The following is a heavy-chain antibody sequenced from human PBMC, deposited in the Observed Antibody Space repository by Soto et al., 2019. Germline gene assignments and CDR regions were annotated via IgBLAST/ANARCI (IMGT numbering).Heavy chain of an antibody. CDR3: AKDLRIAVAGTDYFDY. V-gene: IGHV3-30*18. Sequence: QVPLVESGGGVVQPGRSLRLSCAASGFSFSSYGMHWVRQATGKGLEWVAVISYDVTNKYYADSVKGRFTISRDNSKNTLYLQMNSLRAEATAVYYCAKDLRIAVAGTDYFDYWGQGTLVTVSS. CDR2: ISYDVTNK. D-gene: IGHD6-19*01. J-gene: IGHJ4*02. CDR1: GFSFSSYG.